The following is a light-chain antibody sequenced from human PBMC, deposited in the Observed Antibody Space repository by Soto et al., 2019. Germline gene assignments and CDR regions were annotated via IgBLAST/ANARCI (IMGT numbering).Light chain of an antibody. J-gene: IGKJ5*01. V-gene: IGKV2-28*01. CDR3: MESLQAPVT. CDR2: LGS. CDR1: QSLLQSDGYNY. Sequence: DIVMTQSPLSLPVTPGEPASISCRSSQSLLQSDGYNYLDWYLQKAGQSPQLLIYLGSNRASGVPDRFSGSGSGTDFTLIISRVEAEDVGVYYCMESLQAPVTFGQGTRLEIK.